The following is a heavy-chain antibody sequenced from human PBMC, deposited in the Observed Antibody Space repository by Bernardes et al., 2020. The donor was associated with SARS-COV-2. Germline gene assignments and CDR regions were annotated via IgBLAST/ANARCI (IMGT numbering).Heavy chain of an antibody. CDR2: IIPILGIA. D-gene: IGHD3-3*01. Sequence: SVKVSCKASGGTFSSYAISWVRQAPGQGLEWMGRIIPILGIANYAQKFQGRVTITADKSTSTAYMELSSLRSEDMAVYYCARDEVTIFGVVSKYYYGMDVWGQGTTVTVSS. J-gene: IGHJ6*02. CDR3: ARDEVTIFGVVSKYYYGMDV. CDR1: GGTFSSYA. V-gene: IGHV1-69*04.